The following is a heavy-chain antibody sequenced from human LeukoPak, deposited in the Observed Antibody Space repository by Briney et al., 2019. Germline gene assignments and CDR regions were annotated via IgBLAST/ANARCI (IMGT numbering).Heavy chain of an antibody. CDR1: GGSISSYY. J-gene: IGHJ4*02. CDR3: ARTFGVVDY. CDR2: IYYSGST. D-gene: IGHD3-3*01. Sequence: SETLSLTCTVSGGSISSYYWSWIRQPPGKGLEWIGYIYYSGSTNYNPSLKSRVTISVDTSKNQFSLKLSSVTAADTAAYYCARTFGVVDYWGQGTLVTVSS. V-gene: IGHV4-59*08.